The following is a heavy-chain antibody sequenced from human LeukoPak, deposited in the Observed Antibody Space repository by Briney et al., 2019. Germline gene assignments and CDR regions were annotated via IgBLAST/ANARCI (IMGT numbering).Heavy chain of an antibody. CDR1: VFTFSGYA. V-gene: IGHV3-23*01. D-gene: IGHD3-10*01. CDR3: AKDSTWFGESNFDY. Sequence: GGSLRLSCAASVFTFSGYAMSWVRQAPGKGVEWVSAISGSGGSTYYADSVKGRFTISRDNSKNTLYLQMNRLRAEDTAVYYCAKDSTWFGESNFDYWGQGTLVTVSS. CDR2: ISGSGGST. J-gene: IGHJ4*02.